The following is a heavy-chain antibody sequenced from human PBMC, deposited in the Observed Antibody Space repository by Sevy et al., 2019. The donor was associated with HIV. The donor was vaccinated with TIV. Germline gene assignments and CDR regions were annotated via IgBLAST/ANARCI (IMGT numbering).Heavy chain of an antibody. Sequence: GGSLRLSCAASGFTFSSYGMHWVRRAPGKGLEWVALTWYDGSTKFYADSVKGRFTISRDNSKNILSLQMNSLRADDTAVYYCARVGGIYVDTTHYYAMDVWGQGTTVTVSS. CDR2: TWYDGSTK. V-gene: IGHV3-33*01. D-gene: IGHD5-18*01. CDR3: ARVGGIYVDTTHYYAMDV. J-gene: IGHJ6*02. CDR1: GFTFSSYG.